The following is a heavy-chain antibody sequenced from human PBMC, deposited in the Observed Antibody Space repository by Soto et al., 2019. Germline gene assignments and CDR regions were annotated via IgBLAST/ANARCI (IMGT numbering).Heavy chain of an antibody. CDR2: TIPMFATA. CDR3: ARGLFGQQWLVGFDT. V-gene: IGHV1-69*01. D-gene: IGHD6-19*01. Sequence: QVHLVQSGAEVKTPGSSVKVSCKASGGSFSNYIFAWVRQAPGQGLEWMGGTIPMFATAQYAQKLQGRVTITADESTSTVCMDLTSLTSDDTAVYYCARGLFGQQWLVGFDTCGQGTLVTVSS. CDR1: GGSFSNYI. J-gene: IGHJ4*02.